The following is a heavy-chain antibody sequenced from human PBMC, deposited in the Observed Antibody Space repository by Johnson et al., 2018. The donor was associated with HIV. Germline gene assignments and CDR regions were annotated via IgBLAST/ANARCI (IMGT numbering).Heavy chain of an antibody. V-gene: IGHV3-30*02. CDR2: LQYDGSNK. Sequence: QVQLVESGGGLVQPGGSLRLSCAASRFTFSSYWMTWVRQAPGKGLEWVACLQYDGSNKYYADSVKGRFTISRDISKNTLYLQMNSLSAEDTAVYYCARGGGCGGDCYSGYDAFDIWGQGTKVTV. CDR1: RFTFSSYW. D-gene: IGHD2-21*01. J-gene: IGHJ3*02. CDR3: ARGGGCGGDCYSGYDAFDI.